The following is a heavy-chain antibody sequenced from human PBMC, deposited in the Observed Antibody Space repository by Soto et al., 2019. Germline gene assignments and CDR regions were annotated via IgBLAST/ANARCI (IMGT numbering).Heavy chain of an antibody. D-gene: IGHD1-26*01. CDR3: STVRYSGSYLEDY. CDR2: IKSKTDGGTT. V-gene: IGHV3-15*01. Sequence: EVQLVESGGGLVKPGGSLRLSCAASGFTFSNAWMSWVRQAPGKGLEWVGRIKSKTDGGTTDYAAPVKGRFTISKDESKNTLYLQMNSLKTEDTAVYYCSTVRYSGSYLEDYWGQGTLVTVSS. CDR1: GFTFSNAW. J-gene: IGHJ4*02.